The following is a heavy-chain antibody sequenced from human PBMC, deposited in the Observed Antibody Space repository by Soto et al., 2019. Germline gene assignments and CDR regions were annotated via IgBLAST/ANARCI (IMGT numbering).Heavy chain of an antibody. CDR1: GFTFTSSA. D-gene: IGHD2-8*01. Sequence: QMQLEQSGPEVKKPGTSVKASCKASGFTFTSSAFQWVRQARGQRLEWIGWIAVGSGYTNYAQRFQDRVTLTRDMSTATTYMELSRLTSEDTAIYYCAADATAWQQMVPSDYWGQGTLVTVSS. CDR3: AADATAWQQMVPSDY. J-gene: IGHJ4*02. CDR2: IAVGSGYT. V-gene: IGHV1-58*01.